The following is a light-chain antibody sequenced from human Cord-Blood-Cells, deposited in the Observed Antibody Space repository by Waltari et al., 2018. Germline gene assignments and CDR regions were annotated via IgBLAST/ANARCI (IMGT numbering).Light chain of an antibody. V-gene: IGKV2-29*02. CDR1: QSLLHSDGKTY. J-gene: IGKJ1*01. CDR3: MQGIHLPRT. Sequence: DIVMTQTPLSLSVTPGQPASISCKSSQSLLHSDGKTYLYWYLQKPGQSPQLLIYEVSSRVSGVPDRLSGSGSGTDFTLKISRVEAEDVGVYYCMQGIHLPRTFGQGTKVEI. CDR2: EVS.